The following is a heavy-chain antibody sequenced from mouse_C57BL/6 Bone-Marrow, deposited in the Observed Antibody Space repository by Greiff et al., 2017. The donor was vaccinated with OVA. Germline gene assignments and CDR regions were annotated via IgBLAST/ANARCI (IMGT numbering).Heavy chain of an antibody. CDR3: TGPHYYGSSYVYWYFDV. V-gene: IGHV1-5*01. CDR1: GYTFTSYW. J-gene: IGHJ1*03. D-gene: IGHD1-1*01. CDR2: IYPGNSDT. Sequence: VQLQQSGTVLARPGASVKMSCKTSGYTFTSYWMHWVKQRPGQGLEWIGAIYPGNSDTSYNQKFKGKAKLTAVTSASTAYMELSSLTNEDSAVYYCTGPHYYGSSYVYWYFDVWGTGTTVTVSS.